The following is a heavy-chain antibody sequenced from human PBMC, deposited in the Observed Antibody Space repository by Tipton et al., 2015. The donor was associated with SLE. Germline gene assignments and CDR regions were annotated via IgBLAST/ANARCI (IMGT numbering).Heavy chain of an antibody. CDR1: GGSINNYY. J-gene: IGHJ4*02. CDR3: ARMGYCSADRCYSADYFDS. Sequence: GLVKPSETLSLTCAVSGGSINNYYWSWIRQPPGKGLEWIGYVHYSGSTNYNPSLKSRVTISVDTSKNQFSLRLTSVTAADTAVYYCARMGYCSADRCYSADYFDSWGQGTLVTVSS. CDR2: VHYSGST. D-gene: IGHD2-15*01. V-gene: IGHV4-59*01.